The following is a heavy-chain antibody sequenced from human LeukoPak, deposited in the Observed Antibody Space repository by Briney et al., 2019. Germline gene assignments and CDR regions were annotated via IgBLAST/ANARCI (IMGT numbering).Heavy chain of an antibody. J-gene: IGHJ4*02. CDR2: IIPIFGTA. V-gene: IGHV1-69*01. Sequence: ASVKVSCKASGGTFSSYAISWVRQAPGQGLEWMGGIIPIFGTANYAQKFQGRVTITADESTSTAYMELSSLRSEDTAVYYCAREYYGSGSYNAVDYWGQGTLVTVSS. CDR1: GGTFSSYA. D-gene: IGHD3-10*01. CDR3: AREYYGSGSYNAVDY.